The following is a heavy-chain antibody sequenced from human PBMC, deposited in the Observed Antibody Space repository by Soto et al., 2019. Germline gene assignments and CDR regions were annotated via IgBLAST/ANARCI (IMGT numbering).Heavy chain of an antibody. V-gene: IGHV3-23*01. Sequence: GGSLRLSCAASGFTFSSYAMSWVRQAPGKGLEWVSAISGSGGSTYYADSVKGRFTISRDNSKNTLYLQMNSLRAEDMAVYYCAKDRDTIFGVVIPLDYWGQGTLVTVSS. CDR3: AKDRDTIFGVVIPLDY. CDR1: GFTFSSYA. CDR2: ISGSGGST. J-gene: IGHJ4*02. D-gene: IGHD3-3*01.